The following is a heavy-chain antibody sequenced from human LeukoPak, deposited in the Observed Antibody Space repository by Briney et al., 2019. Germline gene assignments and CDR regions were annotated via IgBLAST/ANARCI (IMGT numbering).Heavy chain of an antibody. CDR2: ISSSSSHI. J-gene: IGHJ4*02. D-gene: IGHD4-17*01. CDR1: GFTFSTYS. V-gene: IGHV3-21*01. CDR3: AREGYGDWG. Sequence: GGSLRLSCAASGFTFSTYSMTWVRQAPGKGLEWVSCISSSSSHIYYADSVKGRFTISRDNAKNSLYLQMNSLRAEDTAVYYCAREGYGDWGWGQGTLVTVSS.